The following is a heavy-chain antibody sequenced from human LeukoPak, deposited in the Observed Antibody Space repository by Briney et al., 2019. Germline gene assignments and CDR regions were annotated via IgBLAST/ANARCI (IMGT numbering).Heavy chain of an antibody. J-gene: IGHJ4*02. CDR1: GDSISNYY. CDR3: ARTGQGRYMDYFDY. V-gene: IGHV4-59*08. D-gene: IGHD1-1*01. CDR2: FYYSGIT. Sequence: SETLSLTCTVSGDSISNYYWSWIRQPPGKGLECIGYFYYSGITTYNPSLQSRVTISVDTSKNQFSLKLSSVTAADTAVYYCARTGQGRYMDYFDYWGQGTLVTVSS.